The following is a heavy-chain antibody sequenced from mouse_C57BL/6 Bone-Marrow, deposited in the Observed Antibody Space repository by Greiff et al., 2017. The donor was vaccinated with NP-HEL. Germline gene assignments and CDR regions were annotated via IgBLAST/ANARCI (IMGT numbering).Heavy chain of an antibody. Sequence: QVQLQQPGAELVKPGASVKMSCKASGYTFTSYWITWVKQRPGQGLEWIGDIYPGSGSTNYNEKFKSKATLTVDTSSSTAYMQLSSLTSEDSAVYYCARCPFYYDYDDRYAMDYWGQGTSVTVSS. V-gene: IGHV1-55*01. D-gene: IGHD2-4*01. CDR3: ARCPFYYDYDDRYAMDY. J-gene: IGHJ4*01. CDR2: IYPGSGST. CDR1: GYTFTSYW.